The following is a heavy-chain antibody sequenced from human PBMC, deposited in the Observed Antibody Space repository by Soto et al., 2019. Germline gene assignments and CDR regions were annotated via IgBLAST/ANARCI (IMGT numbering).Heavy chain of an antibody. V-gene: IGHV3-23*01. CDR2: ISGGGDGT. D-gene: IGHD2-15*01. CDR3: AKKGLGSLKAFCSGSGCHYAFDI. J-gene: IGHJ3*02. CDR1: GFTFSSYA. Sequence: EVQLLESGGGLVQPGGSLRLSCAASGFTFSSYAMSWVRQAPGKGLEWVSTISGGGDGTNYADSVKGHFTISRDNAKNTLYLQMNGLRAEDAAIYYCAKKGLGSLKAFCSGSGCHYAFDIWGQGTMVTVSS.